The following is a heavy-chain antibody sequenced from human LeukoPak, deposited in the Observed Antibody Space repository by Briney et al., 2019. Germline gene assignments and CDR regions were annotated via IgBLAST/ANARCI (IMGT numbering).Heavy chain of an antibody. Sequence: SGGSLRLSCATSGFTFSNFWMHWVRQTPGKGLVWVSRINSDGSSTTYADSVKGRFTISRDNAKNTLYLQMNSLRAEDTAVYYCARDVWGTFDYWGQGTLVTVSS. CDR1: GFTFSNFW. CDR3: ARDVWGTFDY. J-gene: IGHJ4*02. CDR2: INSDGSST. V-gene: IGHV3-74*01. D-gene: IGHD1/OR15-1a*01.